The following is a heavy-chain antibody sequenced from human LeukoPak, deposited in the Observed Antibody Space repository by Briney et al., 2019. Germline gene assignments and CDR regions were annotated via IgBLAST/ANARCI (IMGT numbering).Heavy chain of an antibody. D-gene: IGHD3-10*01. J-gene: IGHJ1*01. Sequence: ASVKVSCKASGYSFTNYGITWVRQAPGQGLEWMGWISPYNDNANYAQKFQSRVTLNTDTSTSTAYMELRSLRSDDTAVYYCARNPTRFGELYQFREHWGQGTLVTVSS. CDR2: ISPYNDNA. CDR1: GYSFTNYG. V-gene: IGHV1-18*01. CDR3: ARNPTRFGELYQFREH.